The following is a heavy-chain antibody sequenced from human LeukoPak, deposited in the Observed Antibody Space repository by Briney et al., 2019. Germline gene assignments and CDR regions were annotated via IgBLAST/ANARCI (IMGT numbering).Heavy chain of an antibody. CDR1: GGSISSGDYY. CDR3: AASGGAAMAMSYFDY. J-gene: IGHJ4*02. V-gene: IGHV4-30-4*01. CDR2: IYYSGST. Sequence: PSETLSLTCTVSGGSISSGDYYWSWIRQPPGKGLEWIGYIYYSGSTYYNPSLKSRVTISVDTSKNQFSLKLSSVTAADTAVYYCAASGGAAMAMSYFDYWGQGTLVTVSS. D-gene: IGHD5-18*01.